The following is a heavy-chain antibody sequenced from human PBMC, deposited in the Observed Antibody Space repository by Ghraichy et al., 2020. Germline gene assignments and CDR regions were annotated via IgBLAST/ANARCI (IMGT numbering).Heavy chain of an antibody. CDR3: ARVWPPYGSGTFAFDY. Sequence: SETLSLTCTVSGGSISSYYWSWIRQTPGKGLEWIGHIYYSGSTNYNPSLKSRVTMSVDTSKNQFFLKLTSVTAADTAIYYCARVWPPYGSGTFAFDYWGQGTLVTVSS. D-gene: IGHD3-10*01. CDR1: GGSISSYY. CDR2: IYYSGST. V-gene: IGHV4-59*01. J-gene: IGHJ4*02.